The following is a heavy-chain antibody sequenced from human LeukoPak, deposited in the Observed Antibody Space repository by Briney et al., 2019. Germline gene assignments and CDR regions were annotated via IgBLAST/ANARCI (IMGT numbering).Heavy chain of an antibody. J-gene: IGHJ4*02. Sequence: SETLSLTCTVSGGSISSHYWSWMRQPPGKGLEWIGYIYFSGSTNYNPSLKSRVTISIDTSKNQFSLKLTSVTAADTAVYYCARLGEYDSSADWGQGSLVTVSS. CDR2: IYFSGST. V-gene: IGHV4-59*08. CDR1: GGSISSHY. D-gene: IGHD3-22*01. CDR3: ARLGEYDSSAD.